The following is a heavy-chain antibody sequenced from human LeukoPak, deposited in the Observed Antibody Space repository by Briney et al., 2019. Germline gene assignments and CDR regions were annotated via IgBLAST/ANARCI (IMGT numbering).Heavy chain of an antibody. CDR2: IWYDGSNK. V-gene: IGHV3-30*02. Sequence: QPGGSLRLSCAASGFTFSSYGMHWVRQAPGKGLEWVAFIWYDGSNKYYADSVKGRFTISRDNSKNTLYLQMNSLRAEDTAVYYCAKGGGIGYYFDYWGQGTLVTVSS. D-gene: IGHD2-15*01. CDR1: GFTFSSYG. J-gene: IGHJ4*02. CDR3: AKGGGIGYYFDY.